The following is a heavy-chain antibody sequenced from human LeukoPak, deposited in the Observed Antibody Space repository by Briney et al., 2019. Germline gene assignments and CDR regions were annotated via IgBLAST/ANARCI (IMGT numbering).Heavy chain of an antibody. V-gene: IGHV3-21*01. CDR3: AREAREMATIEY. J-gene: IGHJ4*02. CDR1: GFTFSSYS. D-gene: IGHD5-24*01. CDR2: ISSSSSYI. Sequence: GGSLRLSCAASGFTFSSYSMNWVRQAPGKGLEWVSSISSSSSYIYYADSVKGRFTISRDNAKNSLYLQMNSLRAEDTAVYYCAREAREMATIEYWGQGTLVTVSS.